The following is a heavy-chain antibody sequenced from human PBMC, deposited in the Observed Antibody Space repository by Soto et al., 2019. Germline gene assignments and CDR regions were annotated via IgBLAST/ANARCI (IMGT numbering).Heavy chain of an antibody. D-gene: IGHD2-2*01. J-gene: IGHJ5*02. CDR3: ARVVPGAEAWFGP. CDR1: GYTFTAYG. V-gene: IGHV1-18*01. CDR2: VSTRNTDT. Sequence: QVNLVQSGPEVKMPGASVKVSCKTSGYTFTAYGLAWLRQAPGQRPEWMGWVSTRNTDTNYAQKFQGRVSMTTDTSTTTAYMELRSLRSDDTAVYYCARVVPGAEAWFGPWGQGTLVTVSS.